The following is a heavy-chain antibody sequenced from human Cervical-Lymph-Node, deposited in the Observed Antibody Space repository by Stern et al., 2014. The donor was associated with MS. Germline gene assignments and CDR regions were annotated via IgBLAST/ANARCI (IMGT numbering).Heavy chain of an antibody. D-gene: IGHD6-19*01. J-gene: IGHJ4*02. CDR3: AKEGILVASFDY. V-gene: IGHV3-23*04. Sequence: VQLVESGGSLVQPGGSLRLSCAASGFTFSSYAMSWVRQAPGKGLEWVSAISGSGDSTYYADSVKGRFTISRDNSKNTLYLQMNSLRADDTAVYYFAKEGILVASFDYWGQGTLVTVSS. CDR1: GFTFSSYA. CDR2: ISGSGDST.